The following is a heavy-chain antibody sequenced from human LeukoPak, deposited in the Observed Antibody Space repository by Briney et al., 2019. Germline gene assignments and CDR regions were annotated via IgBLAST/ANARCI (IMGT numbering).Heavy chain of an antibody. CDR2: ISGSSSYI. D-gene: IGHD5-18*01. J-gene: IGHJ4*02. CDR1: GFTFDDYA. CDR3: ARHLSGVTGYTYGRGIDY. Sequence: PGGSLRLSCAASGFTFDDYAMHWVRQAPGKGLEWVSSISGSSSYIYYADSVKGRFTISRHNAKNSLYLQMNSLRAEDTAIYYCARHLSGVTGYTYGRGIDYWGQGTLVTVSS. V-gene: IGHV3-21*01.